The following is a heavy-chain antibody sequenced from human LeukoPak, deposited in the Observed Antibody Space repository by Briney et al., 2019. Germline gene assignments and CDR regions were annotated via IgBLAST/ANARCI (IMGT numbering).Heavy chain of an antibody. CDR1: GFTFSSYA. CDR3: AKDFHYDSSGYYGPLDY. D-gene: IGHD3-22*01. J-gene: IGHJ4*02. Sequence: GGSLRLSCAASGFTFSSYAMHWVRQAPGKGLEWVSLISWDGGSTYYADSVKGRFTISRDNSKNSLYLQMNSLRAEDTALYYCAKDFHYDSSGYYGPLDYWGQGTLVTVSS. V-gene: IGHV3-43D*03. CDR2: ISWDGGST.